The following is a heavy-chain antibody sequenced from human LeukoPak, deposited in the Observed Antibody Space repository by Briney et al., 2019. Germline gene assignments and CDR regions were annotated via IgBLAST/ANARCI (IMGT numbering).Heavy chain of an antibody. D-gene: IGHD3-16*01. J-gene: IGHJ4*02. CDR1: GFDFSSYA. CDR3: AKASDPLGHFDN. Sequence: TGGSLRLSCAVSGFDFSSYAMIWVRQAPGGGLEWVSVLIGSGGDAYYADSVKGRFTISRDNSKNTLYLQMDSLRAEDTAVYYCAKASDPLGHFDNWGQGTLVTVSS. CDR2: LIGSGGDA. V-gene: IGHV3-23*01.